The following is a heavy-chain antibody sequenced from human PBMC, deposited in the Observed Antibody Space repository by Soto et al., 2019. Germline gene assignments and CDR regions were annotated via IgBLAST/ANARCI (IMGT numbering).Heavy chain of an antibody. J-gene: IGHJ1*01. V-gene: IGHV3-74*01. CDR2: INVDGNTI. Sequence: EVQLVEPGGGLVQPGGSLRLSCAASGFSFSTYWMYWVRQAPGKGLVWVSRINVDGNTINYADSVKGRFTVSRDNAKNTLYLQMNSLRAEDTAVYYCARDEGRQGPEYFHHWDQGTLVTVSS. CDR3: ARDEGRQGPEYFHH. CDR1: GFSFSTYW.